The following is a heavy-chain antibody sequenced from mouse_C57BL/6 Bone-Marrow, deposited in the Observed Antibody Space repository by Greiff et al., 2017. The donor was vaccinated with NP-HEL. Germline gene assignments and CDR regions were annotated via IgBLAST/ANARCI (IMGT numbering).Heavy chain of an antibody. V-gene: IGHV1-59*01. J-gene: IGHJ3*01. CDR2: IDPSDSYT. Sequence: QVQLQQPGAELVRPGTSVKLSCKASGYTFTSSWMHWVKQRPGQGLEWIGVIDPSDSYTNYNQKFKGKASLTVDTSSSTAYMQLSSLTSEDSAVYYCARVSTMIMWFAYWGQGTLVTVSA. D-gene: IGHD2-4*01. CDR1: GYTFTSSW. CDR3: ARVSTMIMWFAY.